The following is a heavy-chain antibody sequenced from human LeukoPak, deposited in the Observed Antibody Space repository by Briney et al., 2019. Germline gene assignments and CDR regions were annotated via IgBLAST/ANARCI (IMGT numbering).Heavy chain of an antibody. V-gene: IGHV3-30-3*01. CDR2: ISYDGSNK. D-gene: IGHD2-2*01. CDR1: GFTFSSYT. CDR3: ARGLTGYCSSTSCYDPFYYYYGMDV. Sequence: GGSLRLSCAASGFTFSSYTMHWVRQAPGKGLEWVAVISYDGSNKYYADSVKGRFTISRDNSKNTLYLQMNSLRAEDTAVYYCARGLTGYCSSTSCYDPFYYYYGMDVWGQGTTVTVSS. J-gene: IGHJ6*02.